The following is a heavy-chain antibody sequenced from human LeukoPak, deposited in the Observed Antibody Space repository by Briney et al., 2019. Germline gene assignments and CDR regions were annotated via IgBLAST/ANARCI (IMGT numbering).Heavy chain of an antibody. J-gene: IGHJ4*02. D-gene: IGHD4-23*01. CDR3: ARATHSAYYGGNRPIGY. CDR2: INTNTGNP. CDR1: GYTFTSYA. Sequence: GASVKVSCKASGYTFTSYAMNWVRQAPGQGLEWMGWINTNTGNPTYAQGFTGRFVFSLDTSVSTAYLQISSLKAEDTAVYYCARATHSAYYGGNRPIGYWGQGTLVTVSS. V-gene: IGHV7-4-1*02.